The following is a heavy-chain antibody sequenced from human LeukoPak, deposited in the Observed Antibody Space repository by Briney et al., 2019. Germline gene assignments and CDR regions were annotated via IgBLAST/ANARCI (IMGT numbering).Heavy chain of an antibody. V-gene: IGHV3-7*01. CDR3: ARVVTMIVVGDFDY. CDR1: GFTFSSYW. Sequence: PGGSLRLSCAASGFTFSSYWMSWVRQPPGKGLEWVANIKQDGSEKYYVDSVKGRFTISRDNAKNSLYPQMNSLRAEDTAVYYCARVVTMIVVGDFDYWGQGTLVTVSS. J-gene: IGHJ4*02. D-gene: IGHD3-22*01. CDR2: IKQDGSEK.